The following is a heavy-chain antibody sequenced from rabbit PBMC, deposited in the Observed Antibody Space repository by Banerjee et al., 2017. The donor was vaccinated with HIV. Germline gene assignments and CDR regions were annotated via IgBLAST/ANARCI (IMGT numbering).Heavy chain of an antibody. Sequence: QQRLVESGGGLVKPEGSLTLTCKASGFSFSDRDVMCWVRQAPGKGLQWIACINTYTGKPVYATWAKGRFTISRTSSTTVTLQMTSLTAADTATYFCARDLASVVGWNFGLWGPGTLVTVS. CDR1: GFSFSDRDV. J-gene: IGHJ4*01. CDR2: INTYTGKP. V-gene: IGHV1S45*01. D-gene: IGHD3-1*01. CDR3: ARDLASVVGWNFGL.